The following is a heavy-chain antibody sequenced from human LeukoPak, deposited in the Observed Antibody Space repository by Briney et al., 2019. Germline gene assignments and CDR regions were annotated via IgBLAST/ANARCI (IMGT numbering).Heavy chain of an antibody. CDR2: MIPIFGTA. J-gene: IGHJ4*02. V-gene: IGHV1-69*06. CDR3: ARLTYYYGSGIDY. Sequence: GASVKVSCKASGGTFRGYAISRVRQAPGPGLEWMGGMIPIFGTANYAQKFQGRVTSTADKSTSTAYMELSSLRSEDTAVYYCARLTYYYGSGIDYWGQGTLITVSA. D-gene: IGHD3-10*01. CDR1: GGTFRGYA.